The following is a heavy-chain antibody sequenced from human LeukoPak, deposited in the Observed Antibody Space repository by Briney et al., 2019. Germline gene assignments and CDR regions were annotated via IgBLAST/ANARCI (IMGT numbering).Heavy chain of an antibody. Sequence: TGGSLRLSCAASGFAVNRNYMTCVRQAPGKGLEWVSVIYSDGSTFYADSVKGRFTISRDNAKNTVYPQMNSLRVEDTAVYYCARGPWDCWGQGTLVTVSS. V-gene: IGHV3-53*05. CDR1: GFAVNRNY. J-gene: IGHJ4*02. CDR2: IYSDGST. CDR3: ARGPWDC.